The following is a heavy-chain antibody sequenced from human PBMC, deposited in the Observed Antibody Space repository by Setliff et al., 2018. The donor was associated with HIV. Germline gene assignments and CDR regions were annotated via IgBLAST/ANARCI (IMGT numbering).Heavy chain of an antibody. D-gene: IGHD3-22*01. CDR1: GGSFSGYY. CDR2: INHSGST. J-gene: IGHJ5*02. Sequence: KTSETLSLTCAVYGGSFSGYYWSWIRQPPGKGLEWIGEINHSGSTNYNPSLKSRVTISVDTSENQFSLRLNSVTAADTAVYYCARYRYYYDSSGYGRWFDPWGQGTLVTVSS. CDR3: ARYRYYYDSSGYGRWFDP. V-gene: IGHV4-34*01.